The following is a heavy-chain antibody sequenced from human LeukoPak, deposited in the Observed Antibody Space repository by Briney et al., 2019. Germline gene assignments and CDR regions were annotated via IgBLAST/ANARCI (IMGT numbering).Heavy chain of an antibody. CDR3: AKDPRYGDYYYYYYMDV. J-gene: IGHJ6*03. CDR2: INWNGGST. Sequence: GGSLRLSCAASGFTFDDYGMSWVRQAPGKGLEWVSGINWNGGSTGYADSVKGRFTISRDNAKNSLYLQMNSLRAEDTAVYYCAKDPRYGDYYYYYYMDVWGKGTTVTVSS. V-gene: IGHV3-20*04. CDR1: GFTFDDYG. D-gene: IGHD4-17*01.